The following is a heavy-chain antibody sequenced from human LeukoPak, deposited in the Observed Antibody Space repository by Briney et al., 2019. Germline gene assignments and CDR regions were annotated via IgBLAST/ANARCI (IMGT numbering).Heavy chain of an antibody. Sequence: GGSLRLSCAASAFNFSTYWMTWVRQAPGKGLEWVANIKQDGSDKYYVDSVKGRFTISRDNAKNSMYLQMSSLRADDTAIYYCAKVARIGAPASLHYWGQGTLVTVSS. V-gene: IGHV3-7*05. D-gene: IGHD6-13*01. CDR3: AKVARIGAPASLHY. CDR1: AFNFSTYW. CDR2: IKQDGSDK. J-gene: IGHJ4*02.